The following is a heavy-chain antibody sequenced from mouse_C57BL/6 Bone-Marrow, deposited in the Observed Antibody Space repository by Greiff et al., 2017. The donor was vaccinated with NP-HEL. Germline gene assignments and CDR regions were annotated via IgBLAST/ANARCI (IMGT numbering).Heavy chain of an antibody. J-gene: IGHJ4*01. CDR3: TTGSTMVTTEGMDY. V-gene: IGHV14-1*01. D-gene: IGHD2-2*01. Sequence: EVQLQQSGAELVRPGASVKLSCTASGFNIKDYYMHWVKQRPEQGLEWIGRIDPEDGDTEYAPKFQGKATMTADTSSNTAYLQLSSLTSEDTAVYYCTTGSTMVTTEGMDYWGQGTSVTVSS. CDR2: IDPEDGDT. CDR1: GFNIKDYY.